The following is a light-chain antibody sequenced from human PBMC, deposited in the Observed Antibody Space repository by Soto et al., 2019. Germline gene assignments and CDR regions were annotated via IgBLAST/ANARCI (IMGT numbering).Light chain of an antibody. CDR3: QQYSNWPLLS. J-gene: IGKJ4*01. CDR2: DAS. Sequence: EIVLTQSPGTLSLSPGERATLSCRASQSVSYYLAWYQQKPGQAPRLLIYDASSRATGVPDRFSGSGSGTDFTLTISRLEPEDFAVYYCQQYSNWPLLSFGGGTKVEIK. CDR1: QSVSYY. V-gene: IGKV3-20*01.